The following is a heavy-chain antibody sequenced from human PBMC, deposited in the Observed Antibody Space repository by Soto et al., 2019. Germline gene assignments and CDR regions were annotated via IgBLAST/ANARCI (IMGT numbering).Heavy chain of an antibody. CDR2: IYYSGST. Sequence: QVQLQESGPGLVKPSETLSLTCTVSGGSISSYYWSWIRQPPGKGLEWIGYIYYSGSTNYNPSLTSRVTISVDTSKNQFSLKLSSVTAADTAVYYCAREGVGATNYFDYWGQGTLVTVSS. J-gene: IGHJ4*02. V-gene: IGHV4-59*01. CDR3: AREGVGATNYFDY. CDR1: GGSISSYY. D-gene: IGHD1-26*01.